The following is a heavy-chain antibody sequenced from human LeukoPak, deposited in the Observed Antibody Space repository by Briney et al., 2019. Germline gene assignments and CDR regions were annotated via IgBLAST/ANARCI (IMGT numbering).Heavy chain of an antibody. J-gene: IGHJ4*02. CDR3: ARTITMIVGDFGY. CDR1: GFTVSTSY. D-gene: IGHD3-22*01. CDR2: IFGGGAT. Sequence: GGSLRLSCAASGFTVSTSYMSWVRQAPGKGLEWVSAIFGGGATFYADAVKGTFIITRDNSENTLYLHMNSLRAEDTAIYYCARTITMIVGDFGYWGQGTLVTVSS. V-gene: IGHV3-66*01.